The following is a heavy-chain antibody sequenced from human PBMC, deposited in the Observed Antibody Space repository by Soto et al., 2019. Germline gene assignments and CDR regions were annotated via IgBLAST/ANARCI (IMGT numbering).Heavy chain of an antibody. D-gene: IGHD5-18*01. J-gene: IGHJ3*02. Sequence: GGSLRLSCAASGFTFSSYSMNWVRQAPGKGLEWVSYISSSSSTIYYADSVKGRFTISRDNAKNSLYLQMNSLRAEDTAVYYCAILQLWFPGAFDIWGQGTMVTVSS. CDR3: AILQLWFPGAFDI. V-gene: IGHV3-48*01. CDR2: ISSSSSTI. CDR1: GFTFSSYS.